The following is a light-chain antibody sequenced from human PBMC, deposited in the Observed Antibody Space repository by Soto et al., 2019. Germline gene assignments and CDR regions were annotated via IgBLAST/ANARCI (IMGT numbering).Light chain of an antibody. J-gene: IGKJ5*01. CDR1: QDISNW. Sequence: DIQMTQSPSSVSASVGDRVTITCRASQDISNWLAWYQQKPGKAPRFLIYDASSLQSGVPSRFSGSGSGTHFTLTISSLQPEDFATYYCQQANSFPITFGQGTRLETK. CDR3: QQANSFPIT. CDR2: DAS. V-gene: IGKV1D-12*01.